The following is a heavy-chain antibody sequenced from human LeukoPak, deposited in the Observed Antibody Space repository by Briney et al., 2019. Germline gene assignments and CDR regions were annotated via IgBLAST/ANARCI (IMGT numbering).Heavy chain of an antibody. D-gene: IGHD2-2*01. V-gene: IGHV3-23*01. CDR3: AKVSRYCSRTSCSYGMDV. CDR2: ISGSGGST. J-gene: IGHJ6*02. Sequence: GGSLRLSCAASGDTFSSYAMSWVRQAPGKGLEWVSAISGSGGSTYYADSVKGRFTISRDNSKNTLYLQMNSLRAEDTAVYYCAKVSRYCSRTSCSYGMDVWGQGTTVTVSS. CDR1: GDTFSSYA.